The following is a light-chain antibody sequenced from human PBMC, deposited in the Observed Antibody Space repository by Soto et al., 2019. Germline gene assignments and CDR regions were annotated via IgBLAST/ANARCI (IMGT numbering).Light chain of an antibody. CDR2: EVS. CDR3: SSYTTSSTHWV. J-gene: IGLJ3*02. V-gene: IGLV2-14*01. CDR1: SSDVGGYNY. Sequence: QSALTQPASVSGSPGQSITISCTGTSSDVGGYNYVSWNQQHPGIAPKLMIYEVSNRPSGFSNRFSGSKSGNTASLTISGLQAEDEADYYCSSYTTSSTHWVFGGGTKLTVL.